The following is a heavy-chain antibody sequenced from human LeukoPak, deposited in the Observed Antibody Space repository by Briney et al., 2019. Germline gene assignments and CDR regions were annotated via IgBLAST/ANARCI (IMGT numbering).Heavy chain of an antibody. J-gene: IGHJ6*02. D-gene: IGHD5-18*01. CDR3: ARAGYSYGSPSYYYYYGMDV. CDR2: ISAYNGNT. Sequence: ASVEVSCKASGYTFTSYGISWVRQAPGQGLEWMGWISAYNGNTNYAQKLQGRVTMTTDTSTSTAYMELRSLRSDDTAVYYCARAGYSYGSPSYYYYYGMDVWGQGTTVTVSS. V-gene: IGHV1-18*01. CDR1: GYTFTSYG.